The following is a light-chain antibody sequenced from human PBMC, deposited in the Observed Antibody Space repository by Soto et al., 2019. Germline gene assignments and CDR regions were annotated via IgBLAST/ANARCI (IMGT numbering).Light chain of an antibody. CDR1: QAINNF. CDR2: AAS. Sequence: DIQMTQSPSSLSASVGDRVTITCRASQAINNFLAWYQQKPGKVPKLLIYAASTLQSGVPSRFSGSGSGTDFTLTISSLQPEDVATYYCQRHNTGTFGQGTKVEV. J-gene: IGKJ1*01. V-gene: IGKV1-27*01. CDR3: QRHNTGT.